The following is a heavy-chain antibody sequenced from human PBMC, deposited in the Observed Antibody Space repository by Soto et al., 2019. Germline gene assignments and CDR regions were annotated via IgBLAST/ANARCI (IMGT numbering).Heavy chain of an antibody. CDR1: GDTFTNYW. CDR3: ARSGSFPTNWFDP. D-gene: IGHD3-10*01. J-gene: IGHJ5*02. CDR2: IDPSGTST. Sequence: QVQVVQSGAEVKKPGASVKVSCKASGDTFTNYWIHWVRQAPGQGLEWMGEIDPSGTSTSYAQKFQVRVTMTRDTSTSTVYMQLSSLRSEDTALYYCARSGSFPTNWFDPWGQGTLVTVSS. V-gene: IGHV1-46*01.